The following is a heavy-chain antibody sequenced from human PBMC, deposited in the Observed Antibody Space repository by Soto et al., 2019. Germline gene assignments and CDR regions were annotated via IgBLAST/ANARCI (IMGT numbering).Heavy chain of an antibody. V-gene: IGHV4-59*01. Sequence: PSETLSLTCTFSGGSISSYYWSLIRQPPGKGLEWIGYIYYSGSTNYNPSLKSRVTISVDTSKNQFSLKLSSVTAADTAVYYCARVYCSGGSCYSHFDYWGQGTLVTV. CDR3: ARVYCSGGSCYSHFDY. J-gene: IGHJ4*02. D-gene: IGHD2-15*01. CDR1: GGSISSYY. CDR2: IYYSGST.